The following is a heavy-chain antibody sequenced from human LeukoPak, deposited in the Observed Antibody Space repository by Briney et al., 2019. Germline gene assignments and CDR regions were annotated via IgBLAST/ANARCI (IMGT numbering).Heavy chain of an antibody. D-gene: IGHD2/OR15-2a*01. CDR2: IRSKAYGGTT. J-gene: IGHJ5*02. Sequence: GGSLRLSCTASGFTSGDYAMSWVRQAPGKGLEWVGFIRSKAYGGTTEYAASVKGRFTISRDDSKSIAYLQMNSLKTEDTAVYYCTREGRIQEETEVSLFDPWGQGTLVTVSS. CDR1: GFTSGDYA. V-gene: IGHV3-49*04. CDR3: TREGRIQEETEVSLFDP.